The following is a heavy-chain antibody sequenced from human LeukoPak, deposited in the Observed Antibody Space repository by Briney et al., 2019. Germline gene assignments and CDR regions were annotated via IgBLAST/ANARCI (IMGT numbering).Heavy chain of an antibody. CDR3: ARGPTTVVRTFDH. D-gene: IGHD4-23*01. CDR2: IYTTGTT. CDR1: DTSINTYY. J-gene: IGHJ4*02. V-gene: IGHV4-4*07. Sequence: KPSETLSLTCTVSDTSINTYYWSWIRQPAGKGLEWIGHIYTTGTTNYNPSLKSRVTMSIDTSKNQFSLNLRSVTAADTAVYYCARGPTTVVRTFDHWGQGTLVTVSS.